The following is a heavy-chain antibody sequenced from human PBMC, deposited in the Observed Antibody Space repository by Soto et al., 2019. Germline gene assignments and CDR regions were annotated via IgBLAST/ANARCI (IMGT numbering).Heavy chain of an antibody. J-gene: IGHJ5*02. CDR2: VSGYNGDT. CDR3: ARLGLDNNAWPVGWFDP. D-gene: IGHD1-1*01. Sequence: QVQLVQSGAEVKKPGASVKVSCKASGYTFTSYGISWVRQAPGQGLEWMGWVSGYNGDTKYAQNLQGRVTMTTDTSTSTAYMELRSLRSDDTAVYYCARLGLDNNAWPVGWFDPWGQGTLVTVSS. V-gene: IGHV1-18*01. CDR1: GYTFTSYG.